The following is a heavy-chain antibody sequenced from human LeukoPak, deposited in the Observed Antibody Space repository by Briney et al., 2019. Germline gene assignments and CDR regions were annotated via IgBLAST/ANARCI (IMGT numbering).Heavy chain of an antibody. CDR2: INPSGGST. CDR1: GYTFTGYY. J-gene: IGHJ4*02. V-gene: IGHV1-46*01. CDR3: AVPIAAADSFDY. D-gene: IGHD6-13*01. Sequence: ASVKVSCKASGYTFTGYYIHWVRQAPGQGLEWMGIINPSGGSTSYAQRFQGRVTMTRDTSTSTVYMELGSLRSEDTAVYYCAVPIAAADSFDYWGQGTLVTVSS.